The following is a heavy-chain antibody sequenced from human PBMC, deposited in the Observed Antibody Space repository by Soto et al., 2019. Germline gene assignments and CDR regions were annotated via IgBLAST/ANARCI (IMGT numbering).Heavy chain of an antibody. CDR3: ARGTKTFGLTKYYYYYYMDV. Sequence: QVQLVESGGGVVQPGRSLRLSCAASGFTFSSYGMHWVRQAPGKGLEWVAVIWYDGSNKYYADSVKGRFTISRDNSKNTLYRHMNSLRAEDTAVYYCARGTKTFGLTKYYYYYYMDVWGKGTTVTVS. D-gene: IGHD3-10*01. CDR2: IWYDGSNK. V-gene: IGHV3-33*01. CDR1: GFTFSSYG. J-gene: IGHJ6*03.